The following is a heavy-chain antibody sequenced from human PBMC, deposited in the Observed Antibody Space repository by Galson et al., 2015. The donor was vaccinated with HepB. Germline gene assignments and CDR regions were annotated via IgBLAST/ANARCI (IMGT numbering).Heavy chain of an antibody. D-gene: IGHD3-3*01. CDR2: ISAYNGNT. Sequence: SVKVSCKASGYTFTSYGISWVRQAPGQGLEWMGWISAYNGNTNYAQKLQGRVTMTTDTSTSTAYMELRSLRSDDTAVYYCARVVTIFGVVRAGIDHWGQGTLVTVSS. J-gene: IGHJ4*02. CDR1: GYTFTSYG. V-gene: IGHV1-18*01. CDR3: ARVVTIFGVVRAGIDH.